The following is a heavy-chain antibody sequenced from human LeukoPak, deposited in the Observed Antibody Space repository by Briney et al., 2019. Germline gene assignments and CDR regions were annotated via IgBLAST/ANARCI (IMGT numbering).Heavy chain of an antibody. CDR2: ISYDGSNK. CDR1: GFTFSSYG. CDR3: AKKYYDILTGYSSYYFDY. Sequence: SGRSLRLSCAASGFTFSSYGMHWVRQAPGKGLEWVAVISYDGSNKYYADSVKGRFTISRDNSKNTLYLQMNSLRAEDTAVYYCAKKYYDILTGYSSYYFDYWGQGTLVTVSS. J-gene: IGHJ4*02. V-gene: IGHV3-30*18. D-gene: IGHD3-9*01.